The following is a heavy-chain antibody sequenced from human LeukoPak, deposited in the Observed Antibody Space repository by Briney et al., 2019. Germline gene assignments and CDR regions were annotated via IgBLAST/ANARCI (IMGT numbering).Heavy chain of an antibody. CDR2: ISAYNGNT. V-gene: IGHV1-18*01. J-gene: IGHJ6*03. CDR1: GYTFTSYG. Sequence: ASVKVSCKASGYTFTSYGISWVRQAPGQGLEWMGWISAYNGNTNYAQKLQGRVTMTTDTSTSTAYMELRSLRSDDTAVYYCARVSTVTSRLYYYYYYYMDVWGKGTTVTVSS. D-gene: IGHD4-17*01. CDR3: ARVSTVTSRLYYYYYYYMDV.